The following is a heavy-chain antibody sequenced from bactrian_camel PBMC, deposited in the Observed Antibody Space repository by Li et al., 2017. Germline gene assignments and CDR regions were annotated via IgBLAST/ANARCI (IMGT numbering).Heavy chain of an antibody. CDR2: IYTGGGST. CDR1: GFTDSRKF. D-gene: IGHD2*01. Sequence: VQLVESGGGSVQAGGSLRLSCAASGFTDSRKFVGWFRQAPGKEREGVAAIYTGGGSTWYADSVKGRFTTSRDNAKNTVYLRMNNLKPEDTAVYYCVRDGVDFRVVVTGTTFGYWGQGTQVTGS. J-gene: IGHJ6*01. V-gene: IGHV3S40*01. CDR3: VRDGVDFRVVVTGTTFGY.